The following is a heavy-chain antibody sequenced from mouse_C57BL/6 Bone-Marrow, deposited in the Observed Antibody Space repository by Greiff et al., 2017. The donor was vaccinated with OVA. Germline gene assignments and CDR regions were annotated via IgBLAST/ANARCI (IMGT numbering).Heavy chain of an antibody. CDR2: IRSKSNNYAT. V-gene: IGHV10-1*01. Sequence: EVKLVESGGGLVQPKGSLKLSCAASGFSFNTYAMNWVRQAPGKGLEWVARIRSKSNNYATYYADSVKDRFTISRDDSESMLYLQMNNLKTEDTAMYYCVGGCWGYAMDYWGQGTSVTVSS. CDR1: GFSFNTYA. D-gene: IGHD4-1*01. J-gene: IGHJ4*01. CDR3: VGGCWGYAMDY.